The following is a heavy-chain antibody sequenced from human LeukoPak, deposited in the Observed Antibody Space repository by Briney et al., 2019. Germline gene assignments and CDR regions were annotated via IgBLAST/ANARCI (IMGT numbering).Heavy chain of an antibody. Sequence: WETLSLTCTVSGGSISSSSYYWGWIRQPPGKGLEGIVSIYYSGSTYYNPSLKSRVTISVDTSKNQFSLKLSSVTAADTAVYYCARHSWQQQLDQWFDPWGQGTLVTVSS. J-gene: IGHJ5*02. CDR1: GGSISSSSYY. CDR2: IYYSGST. D-gene: IGHD6-13*01. CDR3: ARHSWQQQLDQWFDP. V-gene: IGHV4-39*01.